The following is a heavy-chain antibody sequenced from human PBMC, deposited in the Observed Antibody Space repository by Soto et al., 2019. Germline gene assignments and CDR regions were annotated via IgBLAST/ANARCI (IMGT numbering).Heavy chain of an antibody. Sequence: GGSLRLSCAASGFTFSSYAMSWVRQAPGKGLEWVSAISGSGGSTYYADSVKGRFTISRDNSKNTLYLQMNSLRAEDTAVYYCAKFVLPLYSSSPGYWGQGTLVTVSS. CDR3: AKFVLPLYSSSPGY. D-gene: IGHD6-6*01. J-gene: IGHJ4*02. V-gene: IGHV3-23*01. CDR2: ISGSGGST. CDR1: GFTFSSYA.